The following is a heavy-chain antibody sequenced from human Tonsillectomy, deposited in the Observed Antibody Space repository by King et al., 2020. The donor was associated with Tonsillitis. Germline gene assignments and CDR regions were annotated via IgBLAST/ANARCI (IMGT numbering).Heavy chain of an antibody. D-gene: IGHD4-17*01. CDR3: ARHGTVTGKIDY. CDR1: GDSISSGSYH. J-gene: IGHJ4*02. Sequence: MQLQESGPGLVKPSETLSLTCAVSGDSISSGSYHWAWIRQPPGKGLEWIASLYFSGSTYYNPSLKSRVTISVETSRNQFSLKVTSVTATDTAVYYCARHGTVTGKIDYWGQGTLVTVSS. V-gene: IGHV4-39*01. CDR2: LYFSGST.